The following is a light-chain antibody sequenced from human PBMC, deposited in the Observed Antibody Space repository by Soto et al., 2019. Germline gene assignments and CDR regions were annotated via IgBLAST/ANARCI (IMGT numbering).Light chain of an antibody. Sequence: DIRMTQSPSSLSASGGDRFTISCRASQSISSYLNWYQQKPGKAPKLLIYAASSLQSGVPSRFSGSGSGTDFTLTISSLQPEDFATYYCQQSYSTPSTFGPGTKVDIK. CDR1: QSISSY. CDR2: AAS. CDR3: QQSYSTPST. V-gene: IGKV1-39*01. J-gene: IGKJ3*01.